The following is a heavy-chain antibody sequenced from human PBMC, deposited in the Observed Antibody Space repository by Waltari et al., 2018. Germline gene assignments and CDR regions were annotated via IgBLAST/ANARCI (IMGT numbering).Heavy chain of an antibody. Sequence: KPSETLSLTCAVSGFSISRGYQWGWIRQPPGKGLEWIGEINHSGSTNYNPSLKSRVTISVDTSKNQFSLKLSSVTAADTAVYYCARGVYDYVWGSYRYTGYFDYWGQGTLVTVSS. CDR1: GFSISRGYQ. J-gene: IGHJ4*02. V-gene: IGHV4-38-2*01. CDR3: ARGVYDYVWGSYRYTGYFDY. D-gene: IGHD3-16*02. CDR2: INHSGST.